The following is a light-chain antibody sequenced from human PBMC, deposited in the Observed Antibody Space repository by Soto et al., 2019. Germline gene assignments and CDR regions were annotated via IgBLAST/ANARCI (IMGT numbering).Light chain of an antibody. CDR3: QSYDSSLSGYVV. CDR1: RSNIGANYD. V-gene: IGLV1-40*01. CDR2: GNN. Sequence: QSVLTQPPSVSGAPGQGVTISCTGSRSNIGANYDVHWYQQLPGTAPKVLSYGNNNRPSGVPDRFSGSRSGTSASLAITGLQAEDEADYYGQSYDSSLSGYVVFGGGTKLTVL. J-gene: IGLJ2*01.